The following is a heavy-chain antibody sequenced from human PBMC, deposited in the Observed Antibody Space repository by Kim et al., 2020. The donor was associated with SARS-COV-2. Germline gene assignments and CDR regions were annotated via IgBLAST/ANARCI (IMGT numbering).Heavy chain of an antibody. CDR2: ISSPGTAR. D-gene: IGHD3-16*01. V-gene: IGHV3-48*03. CDR1: GFTFSSYE. CDR3: ARVGGFDC. J-gene: IGHJ5*01. Sequence: GGSLRLSCAASGFTFSSYEMNWVRQAPGKGLEWISYISSPGTARYYADSVKGRFTISRENAKNSLYLQMNSLSVEDTAVYYCARVGGFDCWGQGTLVTVSS.